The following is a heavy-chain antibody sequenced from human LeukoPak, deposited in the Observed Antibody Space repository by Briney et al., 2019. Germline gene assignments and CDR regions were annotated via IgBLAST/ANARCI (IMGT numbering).Heavy chain of an antibody. D-gene: IGHD2-8*01. CDR2: ISGSGGST. Sequence: PGGSLSLSCAASGFTFSSYAMSWVRQAPGKGLEWVSAISGSGGSTYYADSVKGRFTISRDNSKNTLYLQMNSLRAEDTAVYYCAKHAQIVLMVYAPLDYWGQGTLVTVSS. V-gene: IGHV3-23*01. J-gene: IGHJ4*02. CDR3: AKHAQIVLMVYAPLDY. CDR1: GFTFSSYA.